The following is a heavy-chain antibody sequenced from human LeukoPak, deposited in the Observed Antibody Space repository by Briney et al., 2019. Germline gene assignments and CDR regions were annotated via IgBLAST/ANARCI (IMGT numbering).Heavy chain of an antibody. Sequence: SETLSLTCTVSGGSISSYYWSWIRQPPGKGLEWIGYIFYSGSTNYNPPLKSRVTISVDTSKNQFSLKLSSATAADTAVYYCARHGSVSSGALVWGQGTLVTVSS. CDR2: IFYSGST. V-gene: IGHV4-59*08. D-gene: IGHD3-22*01. CDR1: GGSISSYY. J-gene: IGHJ4*02. CDR3: ARHGSVSSGALV.